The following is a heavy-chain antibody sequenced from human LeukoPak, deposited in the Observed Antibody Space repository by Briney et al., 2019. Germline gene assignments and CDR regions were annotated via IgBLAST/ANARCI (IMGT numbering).Heavy chain of an antibody. V-gene: IGHV4-31*03. D-gene: IGHD3-22*01. CDR2: IYYSGST. CDR1: GGSISSGGYY. CDR3: ARDSGNYYDSSGLVFDY. J-gene: IGHJ4*02. Sequence: PSQTLSLTCTVSGGSISSGGYYWSWIRQHPGKGLEWSGYIYYSGSTYYNPSLKSRVTISVDTSKNQFSLKLSSVTAADTAVYYCARDSGNYYDSSGLVFDYWGQGTLVTVSS.